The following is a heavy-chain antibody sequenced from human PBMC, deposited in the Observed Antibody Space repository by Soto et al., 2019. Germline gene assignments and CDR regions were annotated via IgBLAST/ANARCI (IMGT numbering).Heavy chain of an antibody. V-gene: IGHV4-30-4*01. CDR3: ALRFGTA. CDR1: GGSISSGDYY. J-gene: IGHJ6*02. CDR2: IYYSGTT. Sequence: PSETLSLTCTFSGGSISSGDYYWSWIRQPPGKGLEWIGYIYYSGTTYYNPSLNSRVTISLDTSKNRFSLKLSSVTAADTAVYYCALRFGTAWGQGTTVTVSS. D-gene: IGHD5-12*01.